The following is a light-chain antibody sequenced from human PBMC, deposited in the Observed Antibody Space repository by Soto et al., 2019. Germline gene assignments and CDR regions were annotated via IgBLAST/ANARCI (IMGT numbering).Light chain of an antibody. CDR1: QSVSGNY. V-gene: IGKV3-20*01. Sequence: ESLLTQSPGTLSLSPGERAALSCRASQSVSGNYLAWYQQKPGQAPRLLIYSTSRRATGIPDRFSGSGSGTDFTPTISGLEPEDFAVYYCQQYGSSPPWTFGQGTKVDIK. J-gene: IGKJ1*01. CDR3: QQYGSSPPWT. CDR2: STS.